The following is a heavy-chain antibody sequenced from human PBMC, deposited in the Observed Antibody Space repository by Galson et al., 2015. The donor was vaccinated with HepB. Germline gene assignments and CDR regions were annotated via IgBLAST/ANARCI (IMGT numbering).Heavy chain of an antibody. D-gene: IGHD6-19*01. CDR2: IKSKTDGGTT. CDR1: GFTFSNAW. CDR3: TTESSGWLKRYFDY. J-gene: IGHJ4*02. Sequence: SLRLSCAASGFTFSNAWMSWVRQAPGKGLEWVGRIKSKTDGGTTDYAAPVKGRFTISRDDSKNTLYLQMNSLKTEDTAVYYCTTESSGWLKRYFDYWGQGTLVTVSS. V-gene: IGHV3-15*01.